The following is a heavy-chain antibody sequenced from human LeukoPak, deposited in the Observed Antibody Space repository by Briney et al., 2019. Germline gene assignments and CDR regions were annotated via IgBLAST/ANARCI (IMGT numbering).Heavy chain of an antibody. D-gene: IGHD2-2*01. V-gene: IGHV3-48*01. Sequence: GGSLRLSCAASGFTFSNYGMNWVRQDPGKGLEWVSFVSYSSSSLYYADSVKGRFTISRDNAKNSVFLQMDSLRAEDTAVYYCATPAATQCSSSSCSAFDHWGQGTLVTVSS. CDR3: ATPAATQCSSSSCSAFDH. J-gene: IGHJ4*02. CDR1: GFTFSNYG. CDR2: VSYSSSSL.